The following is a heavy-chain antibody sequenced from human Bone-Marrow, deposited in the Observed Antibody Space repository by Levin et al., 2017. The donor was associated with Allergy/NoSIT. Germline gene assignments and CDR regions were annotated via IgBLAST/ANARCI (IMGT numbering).Heavy chain of an antibody. J-gene: IGHJ4*02. CDR3: ARMNSHYYVSPLFDS. CDR1: GGSISNADYN. CDR2: INSRAGS. V-gene: IGHV4-30-4*01. D-gene: IGHD3-22*01. Sequence: LRLSCSVSGGSISNADYNWSWIRQSPGTGLEWIGYINSRAGSYYNPSLTSRVIISRDTSKNQFSLEVTSVTAADTAMYFCARMNSHYYVSPLFDSWGQGTLVTVSS.